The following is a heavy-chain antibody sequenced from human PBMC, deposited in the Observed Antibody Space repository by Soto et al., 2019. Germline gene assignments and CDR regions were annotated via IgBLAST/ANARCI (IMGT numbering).Heavy chain of an antibody. CDR2: ISSGGDTK. J-gene: IGHJ4*02. V-gene: IGHV3-48*04. CDR1: GFTFRSYS. D-gene: IGHD3-22*01. Sequence: LRLSCAVSGFTFRSYSMHWVRQSPGKGLEWISYISSGGDTKYYADSVTGRFTISRDNAKNSLYLQMNSLRAEDTAVYYCARELRLLPDYWGQGTLVTVSS. CDR3: ARELRLLPDY.